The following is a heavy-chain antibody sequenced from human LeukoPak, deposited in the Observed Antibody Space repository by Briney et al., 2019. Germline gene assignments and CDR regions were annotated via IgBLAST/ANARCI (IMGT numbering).Heavy chain of an antibody. V-gene: IGHV4-39*01. J-gene: IGHJ3*02. CDR1: GGSISSSNYY. Sequence: PSETLSLTRTVSGGSISSSNYYRGWIRQPPGKGLEWIGSIYYSGSTYYNPSLKSRVTISVVTSKNQFSLKLSSVTAADTAVYYWARQSPNATVGFDIWGQGTMVTVSS. CDR3: ARQSPNATVGFDI. D-gene: IGHD2-15*01. CDR2: IYYSGST.